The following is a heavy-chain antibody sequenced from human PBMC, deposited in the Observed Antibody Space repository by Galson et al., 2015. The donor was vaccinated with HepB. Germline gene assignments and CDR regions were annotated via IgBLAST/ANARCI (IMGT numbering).Heavy chain of an antibody. J-gene: IGHJ4*02. CDR3: ARETKGAEVPYCGGDCSFVFDS. CDR2: IYFTGSS. D-gene: IGHD2-21*02. Sequence: GKGLEWIGYIYFTGSSDYNPSLKSRVTISVDTSKNQFSLRLNSVTAADTAVYYCARETKGAEVPYCGGDCSFVFDSWGLGTLVTVSS. V-gene: IGHV4-59*01.